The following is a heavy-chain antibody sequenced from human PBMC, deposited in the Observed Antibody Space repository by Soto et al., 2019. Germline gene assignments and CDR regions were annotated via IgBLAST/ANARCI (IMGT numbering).Heavy chain of an antibody. V-gene: IGHV4-59*01. CDR3: ARGGFYYGDRNWFDS. J-gene: IGHJ5*01. D-gene: IGHD4-17*01. Sequence: QVQLQESGPGLVKTSETLSLTCTVSGGSISSYFWSWIRQPPGKGLEWIGDIYYTGSTNYNPSLKSLGTISLDTSKNQFSLKLSSVTAADTAVYYCARGGFYYGDRNWFDSWGQGALVTVSS. CDR2: IYYTGST. CDR1: GGSISSYF.